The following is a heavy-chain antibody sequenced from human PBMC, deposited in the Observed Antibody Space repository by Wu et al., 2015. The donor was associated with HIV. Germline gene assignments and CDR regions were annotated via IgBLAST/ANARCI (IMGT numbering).Heavy chain of an antibody. D-gene: IGHD3-3*01. V-gene: IGHV1-18*01. J-gene: IGHJ3*02. CDR1: GYTFRNYG. CDR2: ISVYNGNT. Sequence: QVQLVQSETEMKQPGASVKVSCKTSGYTFRNYGISWVRQTPGQGFEWMGWISVYNGNTNYAQKLQGRVTMTTDTSTSTAYMELRSLRSDDTAVYYCARDQPYYDFWSGYLRAFDIWGQGTMVTVSS. CDR3: ARDQPYYDFWSGYLRAFDI.